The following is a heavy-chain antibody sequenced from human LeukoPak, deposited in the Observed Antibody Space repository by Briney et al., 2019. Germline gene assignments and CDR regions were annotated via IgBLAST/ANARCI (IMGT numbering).Heavy chain of an antibody. CDR3: ARDVAQAAAYYYQMDV. D-gene: IGHD2-2*01. J-gene: IGHJ6*03. CDR1: GFTFSSYW. Sequence: PGGSLRLSCAASGFTFSSYWMHWLRQAPGKGLVWVSRINSDGRSTTYADSVSGRFTISRVNAKNTLYLQINSLSAQGTAVYYCARDVAQAAAYYYQMDVWGKGTTVTVSS. CDR2: INSDGRST. V-gene: IGHV3-74*03.